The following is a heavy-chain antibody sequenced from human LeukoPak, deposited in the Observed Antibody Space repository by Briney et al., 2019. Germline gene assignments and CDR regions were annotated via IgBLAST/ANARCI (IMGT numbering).Heavy chain of an antibody. CDR2: IWSDATNQ. V-gene: IGHV3-33*06. Sequence: PGKSLRLSCAASGFIFSDYGMHWVRQAPGKGLEWVAVIWSDATNQYYADSVRGRFAISRDDSTSMVYLQMNSLRAEDTAVYFCAKDIQRGFGYTNSLDYWGQGTLVTVSS. J-gene: IGHJ4*02. CDR3: AKDIQRGFGYTNSLDY. CDR1: GFIFSDYG. D-gene: IGHD4-11*01.